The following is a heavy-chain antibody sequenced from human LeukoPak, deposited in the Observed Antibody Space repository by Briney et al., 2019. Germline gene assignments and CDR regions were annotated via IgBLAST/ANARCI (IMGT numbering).Heavy chain of an antibody. CDR1: GFTFSSYW. CDR2: IKQDGSEK. Sequence: GESLRLSCAASGFTFSSYWMSWVRQAPGKGLEWVANIKQDGSEKYYVDSVKGRFTISRDNAKNSLYLQLNSLRAEDTAVYYCARDSTYYYDSGSSGPHYFDNWGQGTLVTVSS. V-gene: IGHV3-7*01. J-gene: IGHJ4*02. D-gene: IGHD3-10*01. CDR3: ARDSTYYYDSGSSGPHYFDN.